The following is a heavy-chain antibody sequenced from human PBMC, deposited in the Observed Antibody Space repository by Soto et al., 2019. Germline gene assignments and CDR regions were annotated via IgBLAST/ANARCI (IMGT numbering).Heavy chain of an antibody. Sequence: SETLSLTCAVSGGSISSGGYSWSGSRQPPGKGLEWIGYIYHSGSTYYNPSLKSRVTISVDRSKNQFSLKLSSVTAADTAVYYCARTYCGGDCSWFDPWGQGTLVTVSS. V-gene: IGHV4-30-2*01. J-gene: IGHJ5*02. D-gene: IGHD2-21*02. CDR1: GGSISSGGYS. CDR2: IYHSGST. CDR3: ARTYCGGDCSWFDP.